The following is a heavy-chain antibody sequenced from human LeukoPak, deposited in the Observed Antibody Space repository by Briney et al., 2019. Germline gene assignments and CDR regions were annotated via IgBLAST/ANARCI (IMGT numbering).Heavy chain of an antibody. CDR3: ARGGLLDSWYDY. Sequence: GGSLRLSCAASGFTFSSYTMHWVRQAPGKGLEYVSAISSNGGSTYYANSVKGRFTISRDNSKNTLYLQMGSLRAEDMAVYYCARGGLLDSWYDYWGQGTLVTVSS. V-gene: IGHV3-64*01. CDR2: ISSNGGST. J-gene: IGHJ4*02. D-gene: IGHD6-13*01. CDR1: GFTFSSYT.